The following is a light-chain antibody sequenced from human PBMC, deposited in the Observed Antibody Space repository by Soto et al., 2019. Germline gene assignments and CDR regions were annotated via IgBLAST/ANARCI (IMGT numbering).Light chain of an antibody. Sequence: EIVMTQSPAILSVSPGERASLSCRASQSVSNNLAWYQQKPGQAPRLLMYGASTRATGVPARFSGSGSGTDFTLTISRLEPEDFAVYYCQLYGTSPKTFGQGTKV. CDR1: QSVSNN. V-gene: IGKV3-15*01. J-gene: IGKJ1*01. CDR3: QLYGTSPKT. CDR2: GAS.